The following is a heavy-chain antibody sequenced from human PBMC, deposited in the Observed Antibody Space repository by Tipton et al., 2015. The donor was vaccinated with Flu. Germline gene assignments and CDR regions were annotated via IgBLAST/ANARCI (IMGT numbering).Heavy chain of an antibody. CDR2: IYHSGST. D-gene: IGHD3-10*01. CDR3: ARSTYYYGSGTSDY. Sequence: GLVKPSGTLSLTCGVSGGSISSSNWWSWVRQPPGKGLEWIGEIYHSGSTNYNPSLKSRVTISVDKSKNQFSLKLSSVAAADTAVYYCARSTYYYGSGTSDYWGQGTLVTVSS. CDR1: GGSISSSNW. J-gene: IGHJ4*02. V-gene: IGHV4-4*02.